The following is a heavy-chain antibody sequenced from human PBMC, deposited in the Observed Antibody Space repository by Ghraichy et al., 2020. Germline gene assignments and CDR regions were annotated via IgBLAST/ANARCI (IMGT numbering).Heavy chain of an antibody. J-gene: IGHJ3*02. V-gene: IGHV4-39*01. D-gene: IGHD5-18*01. CDR3: ARSLGYGAFAI. Sequence: SETLSLTCTVSGGSMSSDGHYWAWLRQSPGRQLEWIASISYRGLTYYQTSLRSRVTISADTSNSQYSLRMSAMNAADTAVYYCARSLGYGAFAIWGQGTMVTV. CDR2: ISYRGLT. CDR1: GGSMSSDGHY.